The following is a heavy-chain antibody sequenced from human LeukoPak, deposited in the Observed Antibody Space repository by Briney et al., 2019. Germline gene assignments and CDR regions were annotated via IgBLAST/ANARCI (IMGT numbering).Heavy chain of an antibody. D-gene: IGHD2-21*01. CDR1: GYAFTNYY. V-gene: IGHV1-46*01. CDR2: INPSGGST. J-gene: IGHJ4*02. CDR3: ARDQSSVVVIANY. Sequence: SVTLSCKSSGYAFTNYYMHWVRQTPRQGLEWMGIINPSGGSTTYAQKFQGRVTMTRDTSTSTVYMELSSLRSEDTAVYYCARDQSSVVVIANYWGQGTLVTVSS.